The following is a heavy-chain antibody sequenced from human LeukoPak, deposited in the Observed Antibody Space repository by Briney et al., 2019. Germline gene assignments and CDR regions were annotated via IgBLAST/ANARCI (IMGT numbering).Heavy chain of an antibody. Sequence: SETLSLTCTVSGGSISSFYWSWIRQSPGKELEWIGYIYYSGNTKYNPSLKSRITMAVDTSKNQFSLKLSSVTAADTAVYYCARDRRTNYYDSSGYPSPDAFDIWGQGTMVTVSS. CDR2: IYYSGNT. V-gene: IGHV4-59*01. CDR3: ARDRRTNYYDSSGYPSPDAFDI. CDR1: GGSISSFY. D-gene: IGHD3-22*01. J-gene: IGHJ3*02.